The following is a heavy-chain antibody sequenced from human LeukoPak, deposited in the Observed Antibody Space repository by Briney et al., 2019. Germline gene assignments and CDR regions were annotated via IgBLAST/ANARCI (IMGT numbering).Heavy chain of an antibody. CDR3: ARDSVNYYESSGCNNWIDP. CDR2: INSDGSST. J-gene: IGHJ5*02. Sequence: GGSLRLSCVASGFTFSSYWMHWVRQVPGKGLVWVSRINSDGSSTNYADSVKGRFTISRDNAKNTLYLQMNSLRVEDTAVYYCARDSVNYYESSGCNNWIDPWGQGTLVTVSS. D-gene: IGHD3-22*01. V-gene: IGHV3-74*01. CDR1: GFTFSSYW.